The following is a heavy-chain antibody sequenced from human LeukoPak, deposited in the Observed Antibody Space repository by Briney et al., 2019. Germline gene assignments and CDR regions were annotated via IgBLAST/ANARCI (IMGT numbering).Heavy chain of an antibody. CDR2: ICKSGGST. J-gene: IGHJ4*02. V-gene: IGHV3-23*01. D-gene: IGHD5-12*01. CDR1: GFTFSSYA. CDR3: ASNSGYEKGY. Sequence: PGGSLRLSCAGSGFTFSSYAMSWVRQAAGRGLEWVSAICKSGGSTYYADSVRGRFTISRDNSKNTLYLQMNSLRAEDTAVYYCASNSGYEKGYWGQGTLATVSS.